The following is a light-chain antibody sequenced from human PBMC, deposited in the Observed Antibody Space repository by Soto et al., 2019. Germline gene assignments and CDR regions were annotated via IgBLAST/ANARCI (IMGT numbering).Light chain of an antibody. J-gene: IGKJ5*01. V-gene: IGKV1-5*01. CDR3: QQYNSYTIT. CDR1: QSISSW. CDR2: DAS. Sequence: DIQMTQSPSTLSASVGDRVTITCRASQSISSWLAWYQQKPGKAPKLVIYDASSLESGVPSRFSGSGSGTEFTLTISSLQPDDFATYYCQQYNSYTITFGQETRLEIK.